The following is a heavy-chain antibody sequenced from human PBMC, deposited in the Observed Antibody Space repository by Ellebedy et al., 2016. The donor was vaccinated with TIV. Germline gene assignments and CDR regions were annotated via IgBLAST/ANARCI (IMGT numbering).Heavy chain of an antibody. J-gene: IGHJ6*03. V-gene: IGHV4-34*01. CDR2: INHDGST. Sequence: SETLSLTXAVYGGSFSGYYWTWVRQPPGKGLEWIGEINHDGSTNYNPSLKSRVTISVDTSKSQFSLKLSSVTAADTAVYYCARIRHYYIDVWGKGTTVTVSS. CDR3: ARIRHYYIDV. CDR1: GGSFSGYY.